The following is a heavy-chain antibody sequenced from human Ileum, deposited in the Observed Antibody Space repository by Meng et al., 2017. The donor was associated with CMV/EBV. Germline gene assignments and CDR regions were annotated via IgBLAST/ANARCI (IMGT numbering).Heavy chain of an antibody. J-gene: IGHJ5*02. D-gene: IGHD3-22*01. CDR3: AKDPENGYYDSSGYRGVDP. Sequence: GESLKIPCAASGFTFSSYSMSWVRQALGKGLEWVSVISGSGGSTYYADSVKGRFTISRDNSKNTLYLQMNSLRAEDTAVYYCAKDPENGYYDSSGYRGVDPWGQGTLVTVSS. CDR2: ISGSGGST. CDR1: GFTFSSYS. V-gene: IGHV3-23*01.